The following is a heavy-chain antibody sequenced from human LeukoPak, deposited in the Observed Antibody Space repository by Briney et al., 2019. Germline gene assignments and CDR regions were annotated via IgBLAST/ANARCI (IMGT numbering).Heavy chain of an antibody. V-gene: IGHV3-53*01. Sequence: GGSLRLSCAASGFTVSSNYMSWVRQAPGKGLEWVSVIYSGGSTYYADSVKGRFTISRDNSKNTLYLQMNSLRAEDTAVYYCARGSFYSTTDAFDIWGQGTMVTVSS. J-gene: IGHJ3*02. CDR2: IYSGGST. D-gene: IGHD2/OR15-2a*01. CDR3: ARGSFYSTTDAFDI. CDR1: GFTVSSNY.